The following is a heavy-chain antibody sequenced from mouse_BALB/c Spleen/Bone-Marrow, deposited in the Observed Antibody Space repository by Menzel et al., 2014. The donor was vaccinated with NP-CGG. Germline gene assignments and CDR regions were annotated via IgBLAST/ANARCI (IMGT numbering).Heavy chain of an antibody. CDR3: TRHGEVRRFYYALDY. Sequence: EVKLMESGGGLVQPGGSLKLSCTASGFTFSSYSMSWVRQTPEKRPEWVAYISNGGGSTYYPDAVRGRFTISRDNAKNSLYLQMSSLKSEDTAMYYCTRHGEVRRFYYALDYWGQGTSVTVSS. D-gene: IGHD2-14*01. J-gene: IGHJ4*01. CDR2: ISNGGGST. CDR1: GFTFSSYS. V-gene: IGHV5-12-2*01.